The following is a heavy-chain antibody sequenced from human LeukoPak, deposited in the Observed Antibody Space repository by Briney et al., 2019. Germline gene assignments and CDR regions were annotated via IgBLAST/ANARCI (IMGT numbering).Heavy chain of an antibody. CDR1: GFTLSSYW. Sequence: GGALRLSWAAPGFTLSSYWVHWGRQTPGEGVVWVSRINSDGSSTSYADSVKGRFTISRDNSKNTLYLQMNSLRAEDTAVYYCAKAGGRLDFDYWGQGTLVTVSS. CDR2: INSDGSST. CDR3: AKAGGRLDFDY. J-gene: IGHJ4*02. D-gene: IGHD3-16*01. V-gene: IGHV3-74*01.